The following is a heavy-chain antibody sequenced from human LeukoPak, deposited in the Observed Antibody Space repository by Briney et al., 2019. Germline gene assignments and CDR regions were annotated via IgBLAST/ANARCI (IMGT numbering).Heavy chain of an antibody. CDR2: IYYSGST. Sequence: SETLSLTCTVSGGSISSGDYYWSWIRQPPGKGLEWIGYIYYSGSTNYNPSLKSRVTISVDTSKNQFSLKLSSVTAADTAVYYCARSSVAITHFDYWGQGTLVTVSS. CDR1: GGSISSGDYY. CDR3: ARSSVAITHFDY. D-gene: IGHD3-22*01. V-gene: IGHV4-61*08. J-gene: IGHJ4*02.